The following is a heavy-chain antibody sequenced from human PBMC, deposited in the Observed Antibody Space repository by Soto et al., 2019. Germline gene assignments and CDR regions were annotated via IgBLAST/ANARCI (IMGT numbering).Heavy chain of an antibody. V-gene: IGHV4-4*02. J-gene: IGHJ3*02. Sequence: SETLSLTWGAAPGSVISSSWWTWLRQSQGKGLEWIGQIYHAGSPDYNTSFQSRVTILLDKSKNNFSLRLTSVTAADAATYYCARGSSFRGDFDIWGQGTTVT. CDR2: IYHAGSP. CDR3: ARGSSFRGDFDI. CDR1: PGSVISSSW. D-gene: IGHD2-21*01.